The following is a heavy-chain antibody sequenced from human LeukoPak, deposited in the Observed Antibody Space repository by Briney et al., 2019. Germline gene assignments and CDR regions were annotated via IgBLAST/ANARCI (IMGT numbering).Heavy chain of an antibody. V-gene: IGHV4-61*02. Sequence: SHTLSLTCTVSGGSINSGSYYWSWIRQPTGKGLECIGRIYYSGNTYYNPSLKSRVTISVDTSKNQFSLKLSSVTAADTAVYYCARDYLGAGTVAATSGYWGQGTLVTVSS. D-gene: IGHD1-26*01. CDR1: GGSINSGSYY. CDR3: ARDYLGAGTVAATSGY. CDR2: IYYSGNT. J-gene: IGHJ4*02.